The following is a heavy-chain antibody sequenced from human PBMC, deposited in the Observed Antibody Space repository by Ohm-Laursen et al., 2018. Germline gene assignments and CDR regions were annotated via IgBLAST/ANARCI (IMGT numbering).Heavy chain of an antibody. J-gene: IGHJ4*02. V-gene: IGHV3-33*01. D-gene: IGHD2-15*01. Sequence: SSLRLSCTASGFTFSSYGMHWVRQAPGKGLEWVAVIWYDGSNKYYADSVKGRFTISRDNSKNTLYLQMNSLRAEDTAVYYCARVIGGGSCYDYWGQGSLVTVSS. CDR1: GFTFSSYG. CDR3: ARVIGGGSCYDY. CDR2: IWYDGSNK.